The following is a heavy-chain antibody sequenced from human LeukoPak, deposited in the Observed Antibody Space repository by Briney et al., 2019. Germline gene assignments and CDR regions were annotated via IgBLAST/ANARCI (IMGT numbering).Heavy chain of an antibody. V-gene: IGHV1-18*01. J-gene: IGHJ4*02. Sequence: ASVKVSCKASGYTFTSYGISWVRQAPGQGLEWMGWISAYNGNTNYAQKLQGRVTMTTDTSTSTAYMELRSLRSDDTAVYYCARDMKSRTSSSGYPDDYWGQGTLVTVSS. CDR2: ISAYNGNT. CDR1: GYTFTSYG. D-gene: IGHD3-22*01. CDR3: ARDMKSRTSSSGYPDDY.